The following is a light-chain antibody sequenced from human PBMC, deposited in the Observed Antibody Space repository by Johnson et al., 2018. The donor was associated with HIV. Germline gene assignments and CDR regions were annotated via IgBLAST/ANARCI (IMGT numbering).Light chain of an antibody. J-gene: IGLJ1*01. CDR1: SSNIGNNY. Sequence: QSVLTQPPSVSAAPGQKVTISCSGSSSNIGNNYVSWYQQLPGTAPKLLIYENNKRPSGIPDRFSGSKSGTSATLGITGLQTGDEADYYCGTWDSSLGAVYVFGTGTKVTVL. V-gene: IGLV1-51*02. CDR2: ENN. CDR3: GTWDSSLGAVYV.